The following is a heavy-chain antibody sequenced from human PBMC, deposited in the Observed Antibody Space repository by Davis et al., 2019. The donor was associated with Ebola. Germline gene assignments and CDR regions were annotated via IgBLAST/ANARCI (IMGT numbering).Heavy chain of an antibody. CDR3: ARGYSHGGGMDV. Sequence: AASVKVSCNASGYTFTTYIITWVRQAPGQGREWMGWNAVYNGDTKYAHEIQGRVTMTTDISTDTVYMDLRGLRSDDTAVCYWARGYSHGGGMDVWGQGTTVAVSS. D-gene: IGHD4-11*01. V-gene: IGHV1-18*01. CDR1: GYTFTTYI. CDR2: NAVYNGDT. J-gene: IGHJ6*02.